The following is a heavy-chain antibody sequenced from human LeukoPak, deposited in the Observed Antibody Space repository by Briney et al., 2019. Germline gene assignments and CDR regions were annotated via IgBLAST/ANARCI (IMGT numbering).Heavy chain of an antibody. CDR3: ARDRTAATGRQFDY. D-gene: IGHD6-13*01. Sequence: SETLSLTCTVSGVSVSSVSYYWSWIRQPPGKGLEWIGYIYYTGNTNYNPSLKGRVTISLDTSKNQFSLRLRSVTAADTAVYYCARDRTAATGRQFDYWGQGAQVTVSA. CDR2: IYYTGNT. V-gene: IGHV4-61*01. CDR1: GVSVSSVSYY. J-gene: IGHJ4*02.